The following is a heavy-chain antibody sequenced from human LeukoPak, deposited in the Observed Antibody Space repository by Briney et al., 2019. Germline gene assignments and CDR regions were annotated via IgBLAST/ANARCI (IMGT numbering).Heavy chain of an antibody. Sequence: SETLSLTCTVSGGSISSYYWSWIRQPPGKGLEWIGYIYSSGSTNYNPSLKSRVTISVDTSKNQFSLKLSSVTAADTAVYYCARVAVVPAAKYYFDYWGQGTLVTVSS. CDR3: ARVAVVPAAKYYFDY. D-gene: IGHD2-2*01. CDR1: GGSISSYY. CDR2: IYSSGST. V-gene: IGHV4-59*01. J-gene: IGHJ4*02.